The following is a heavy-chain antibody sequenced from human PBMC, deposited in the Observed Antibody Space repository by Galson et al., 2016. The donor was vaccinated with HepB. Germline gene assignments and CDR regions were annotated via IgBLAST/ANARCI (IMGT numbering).Heavy chain of an antibody. J-gene: IGHJ5*02. D-gene: IGHD2-2*01. CDR1: GGYITNRSYY. V-gene: IGHV4-39*07. Sequence: LSLTCTVSGGYITNRSYYWGWVRQPPGKGLEWVGSLSYGGGTYYNPSLKSRATISVDTSKNHFSLKLTSVTAADTAVYYCATGVSSSRSWFDPWGQGTLVTVSS. CDR3: ATGVSSSRSWFDP. CDR2: LSYGGGT.